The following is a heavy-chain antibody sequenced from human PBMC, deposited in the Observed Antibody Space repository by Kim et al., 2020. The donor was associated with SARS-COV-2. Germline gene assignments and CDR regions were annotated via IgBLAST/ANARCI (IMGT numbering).Heavy chain of an antibody. J-gene: IGHJ6*02. Sequence: SETLSLTCTVSGGSISSGGYYWSWIRQHPGKGLEWIGYIYYSGSTYYNPSLKSRVTISVDTSKNQFSLKLSSVTAADTAVYYCARATIRYCSSTSCYYYGMDVWGQGTTVTVSS. D-gene: IGHD2-2*01. CDR2: IYYSGST. CDR3: ARATIRYCSSTSCYYYGMDV. CDR1: GGSISSGGYY. V-gene: IGHV4-31*03.